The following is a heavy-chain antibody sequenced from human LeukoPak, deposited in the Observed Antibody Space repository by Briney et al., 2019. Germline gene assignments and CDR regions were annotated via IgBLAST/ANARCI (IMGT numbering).Heavy chain of an antibody. CDR2: IRYSGAT. D-gene: IGHD2-21*02. CDR3: ATLRGASTAVFDS. V-gene: IGHV4-59*08. Sequence: SETLSLTCTVSGGSINYDYWSWIRQSPGKRLEWIGYIRYSGATNYSPSLNSRVTISVDTSKNQFSLKLSSVTAADTALYYCATLRGASTAVFDSWGQGTLVTVSS. J-gene: IGHJ4*02. CDR1: GGSINYDY.